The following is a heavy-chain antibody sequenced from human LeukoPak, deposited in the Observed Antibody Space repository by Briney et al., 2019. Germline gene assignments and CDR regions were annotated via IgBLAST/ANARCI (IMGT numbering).Heavy chain of an antibody. Sequence: GESLKISCKASGYRFTNFWIAWVRQMPGKGLEWMGIIYAGDSDTRSSPSLQGQVTMSVDKSSSTAYLQWTSLKASDTAMYYCVRSGFARGMDVWGKGTTVTVAS. J-gene: IGHJ6*04. CDR3: VRSGFARGMDV. D-gene: IGHD3-10*01. CDR1: GYRFTNFW. CDR2: IYAGDSDT. V-gene: IGHV5-51*01.